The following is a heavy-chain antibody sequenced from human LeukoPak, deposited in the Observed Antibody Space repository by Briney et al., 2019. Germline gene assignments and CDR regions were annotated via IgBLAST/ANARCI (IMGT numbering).Heavy chain of an antibody. CDR3: ARWTAITAGIDF. Sequence: GGSQRLSCTASGFAFSTYWMFWVRQAPGKGLVWVSQINPEGASTTYGDPAKGRFTASRDNAKNALHLQMNSLRVDGTAVYYCARWTAITAGIDFSGQGTLVTVSS. D-gene: IGHD6-19*01. CDR2: INPEGAST. V-gene: IGHV3-74*01. J-gene: IGHJ4*02. CDR1: GFAFSTYW.